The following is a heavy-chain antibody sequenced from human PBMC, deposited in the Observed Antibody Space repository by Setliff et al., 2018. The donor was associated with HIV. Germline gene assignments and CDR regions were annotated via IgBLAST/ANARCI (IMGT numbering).Heavy chain of an antibody. J-gene: IGHJ4*02. CDR3: ATDDVTRASGGRPLEY. CDR2: ISYDGTTK. D-gene: IGHD2-15*01. V-gene: IGHV3-30-3*01. CDR1: GFAFSSYA. Sequence: QTGGSLRLSCAASGFAFSSYAVHWVRQSPGRGLEWVAIISYDGTTKYVAESVRGRFTISRDNSQNTMFLQMKSLRPEDTGIYFCATDDVTRASGGRPLEYWGQGVSVTVSS.